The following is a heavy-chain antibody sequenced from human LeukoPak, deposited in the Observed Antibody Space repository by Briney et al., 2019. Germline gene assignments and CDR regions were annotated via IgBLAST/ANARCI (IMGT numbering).Heavy chain of an antibody. J-gene: IGHJ4*02. CDR2: ISYDGSNK. V-gene: IGHV3-30-3*01. D-gene: IGHD2-15*01. Sequence: GGSLRLSCAASGISFSAYWMSWVRQAPGKGLEWVTVISYDGSNKYYADSVKGRFTISRDNSKNTLYLQMNSLRAEDTAVYYCARDSGPGDYWGQGTLVTVSS. CDR3: ARDSGPGDY. CDR1: GISFSAYW.